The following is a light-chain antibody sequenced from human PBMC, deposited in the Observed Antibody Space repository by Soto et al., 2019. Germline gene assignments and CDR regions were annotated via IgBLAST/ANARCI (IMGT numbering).Light chain of an antibody. J-gene: IGLJ2*01. CDR1: SSDIGAY. CDR3: GSYAGNNIFL. Sequence: QSVLPKPPSASGSPGESVTFSCTGTSSDIGAYVSWYQHHPGKAPKLVISEVNKRPSGVPDRFSGSKSGNTASLTVSGLQAEDEADYYCGSYAGNNIFLFGGGTKVTVL. V-gene: IGLV2-8*01. CDR2: EVN.